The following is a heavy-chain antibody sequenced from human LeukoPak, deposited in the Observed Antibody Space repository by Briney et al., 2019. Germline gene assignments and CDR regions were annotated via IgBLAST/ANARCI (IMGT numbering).Heavy chain of an antibody. J-gene: IGHJ4*02. CDR1: GFTFSSYS. V-gene: IGHV3-21*01. CDR3: ARGLTAAVEPTDY. D-gene: IGHD2-2*01. Sequence: GGSLRLSCAASGFTFSSYSINWVRQAPGKGLEWVSGITSNSDYLYYADSMKGRFTISRDNAKNSLYLQMNSLRPEDTAVYYCARGLTAAVEPTDYWGQGTLVTVSS. CDR2: ITSNSDYL.